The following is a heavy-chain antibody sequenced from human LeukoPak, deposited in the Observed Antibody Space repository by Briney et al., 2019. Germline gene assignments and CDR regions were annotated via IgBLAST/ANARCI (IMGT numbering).Heavy chain of an antibody. D-gene: IGHD1-1*01. V-gene: IGHV3-11*06. CDR3: ARDHNYAFDN. Sequence: GGSLRLSCAASGFTFSDYSMNWVRQAPGKGLEWISYIEISSGNTKYADSVKGRFTISGDNAKKSLYLQMNRLRVEDTAVYYCARDHNYAFDNWGQGTLVTVSS. CDR1: GFTFSDYS. J-gene: IGHJ4*02. CDR2: IEISSGNT.